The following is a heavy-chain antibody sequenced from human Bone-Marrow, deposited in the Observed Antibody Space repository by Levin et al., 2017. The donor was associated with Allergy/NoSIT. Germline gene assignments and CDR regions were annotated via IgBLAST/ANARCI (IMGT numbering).Heavy chain of an antibody. CDR3: ARREFGYYYGVDI. J-gene: IGHJ6*02. Sequence: NRGESLKISCKGSGYSFTNYWIGWVRQMPGKGLEWMGIIYPGDSDTRYSPSFQGQVTISADKSINTAYLQWSSLKASDTAMYYCARREFGYYYGVDIWGQGTTVTVSS. CDR1: GYSFTNYW. D-gene: IGHD3-10*01. V-gene: IGHV5-51*01. CDR2: IYPGDSDT.